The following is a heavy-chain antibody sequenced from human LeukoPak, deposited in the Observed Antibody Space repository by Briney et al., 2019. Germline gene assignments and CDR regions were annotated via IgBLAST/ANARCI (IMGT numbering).Heavy chain of an antibody. CDR2: VSGSGGTT. J-gene: IGHJ4*02. CDR1: GFTFSSYA. CDR3: AKDRRAVAAPRGLDY. V-gene: IGHV3-23*01. Sequence: PGGSLRLSCAASGFTFSSYAMSWVRQAPGKGLECVSSVSGSGGTTFYADSVKGRFTISGDNSENTLYLQMNSLRAEDTAVYYCAKDRRAVAAPRGLDYWGQGTLVTVSS. D-gene: IGHD6-19*01.